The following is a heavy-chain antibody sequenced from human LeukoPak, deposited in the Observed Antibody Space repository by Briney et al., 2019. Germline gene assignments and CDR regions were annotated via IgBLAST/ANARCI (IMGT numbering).Heavy chain of an antibody. CDR1: GFTFSSYG. J-gene: IGHJ4*02. V-gene: IGHV3-30*18. CDR2: ISYDGSNK. CDR3: ANQSPFDY. Sequence: PGGSLRLSCAASGFTFSSYGMHWVRQAPGKGLEWVAVISYDGSNKYYADSVKGRFTISRDNSKNTLYLQMNSLRAEDTAVYYCANQSPFDYRGQGTLVTVSS.